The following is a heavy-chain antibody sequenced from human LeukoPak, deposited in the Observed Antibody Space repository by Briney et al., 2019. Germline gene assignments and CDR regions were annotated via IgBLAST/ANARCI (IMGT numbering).Heavy chain of an antibody. CDR1: GFTLTGCG. V-gene: IGHV3-30*18. Sequence: GGSLRLSCVGSGFTLTGCGMHWVRQAPGKGLEWMGVITYDGMSGYYGDSVKGRFTISRDISKNIVYLQMSSLRSEDTALYYCVKEQASGYYRVADYWGQGTLVIVSS. J-gene: IGHJ4*02. CDR2: ITYDGMSG. CDR3: VKEQASGYYRVADY. D-gene: IGHD5-12*01.